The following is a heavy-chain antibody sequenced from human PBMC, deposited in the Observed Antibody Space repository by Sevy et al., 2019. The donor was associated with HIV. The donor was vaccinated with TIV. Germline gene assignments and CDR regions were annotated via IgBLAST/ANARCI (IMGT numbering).Heavy chain of an antibody. J-gene: IGHJ4*02. V-gene: IGHV3-23*01. CDR2: ISGSGGST. D-gene: IGHD3-22*01. Sequence: GGSLRLSCAASGFTFSSYAMSWVRQAPGKGLEWVSAISGSGGSTYYADSVKGRFTISRDNSKNTLYLQMNSLRAEDTVVYYCAKDGNYYDSSGYYNRCFDNWGPGTLVTVSS. CDR1: GFTFSSYA. CDR3: AKDGNYYDSSGYYNRCFDN.